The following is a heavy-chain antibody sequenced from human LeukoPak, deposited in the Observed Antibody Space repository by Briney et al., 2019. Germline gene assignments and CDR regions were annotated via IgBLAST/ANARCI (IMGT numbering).Heavy chain of an antibody. D-gene: IGHD6-13*01. CDR3: ARAPLYSSSSKPFDY. V-gene: IGHV3-21*01. CDR2: ISSSSSYI. Sequence: GGSLRLSCAASGFTFSSYSMNWVRQAPGKGLEWVSSISSSSSYIYYADSVKGRFTISRDNAKNSLYLQMNSLRAEDTAVYYCARAPLYSSSSKPFDYWGQGTLVTVSS. J-gene: IGHJ4*02. CDR1: GFTFSSYS.